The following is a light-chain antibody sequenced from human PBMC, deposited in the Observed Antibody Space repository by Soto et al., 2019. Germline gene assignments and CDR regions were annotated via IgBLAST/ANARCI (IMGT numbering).Light chain of an antibody. CDR3: QQLRSYPST. Sequence: LVHTQCPATLSETPGERATISCRASQPVSINVAWYQQKPGQSPRLLISGASTRATGIPANFSGSGSGTEFTLTISGLQPEDFAAYYCQQLRSYPSTFCGGTKVDIK. CDR2: GAS. J-gene: IGKJ4*01. V-gene: IGKV3-15*01. CDR1: QPVSIN.